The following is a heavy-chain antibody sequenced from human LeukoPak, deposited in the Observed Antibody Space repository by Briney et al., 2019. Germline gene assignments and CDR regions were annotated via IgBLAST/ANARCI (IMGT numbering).Heavy chain of an antibody. CDR1: GGSVSSHF. Sequence: SETLSLACTVSGGSVSSHFWSWLRQPPGKGLEWIGYIYNSGITNYNPSLKSRVTMSVDTSKNQFSLMLRSVTAADTAVYYCARDHLPAGAPGYYMDVWGKGTTVTVSS. CDR2: IYNSGIT. V-gene: IGHV4-59*02. J-gene: IGHJ6*03. D-gene: IGHD4/OR15-4a*01. CDR3: ARDHLPAGAPGYYMDV.